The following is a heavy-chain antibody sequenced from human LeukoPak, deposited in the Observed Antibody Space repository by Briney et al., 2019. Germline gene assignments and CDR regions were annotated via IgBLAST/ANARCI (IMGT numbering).Heavy chain of an antibody. CDR3: ARASGSYYDFDY. V-gene: IGHV1-69*05. D-gene: IGHD1-26*01. J-gene: IGHJ4*02. CDR1: GGTFRSYA. Sequence: SVKDSCKASGGTFRSYAISWVRQAPGQGLEWMGGIIPIFGTANYAQKFQGRVTITTDESTSTAYMELSSLRSEDTAVYYCARASGSYYDFDYWGQGTLVTVSS. CDR2: IIPIFGTA.